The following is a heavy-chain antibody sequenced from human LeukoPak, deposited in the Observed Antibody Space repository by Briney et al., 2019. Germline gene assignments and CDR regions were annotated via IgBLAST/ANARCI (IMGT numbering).Heavy chain of an antibody. CDR2: IWYDGSNK. V-gene: IGHV3-33*01. J-gene: IGHJ4*02. Sequence: PGRSLRLSCAASGFTFSSYGMHWVRQAPGKGLEWVAVIWYDGSNKYYADSVKGRSTISRDNSKNTLYLQMNSLRAEDTAVYYCARDGGYSYGTGGTFDYWGQGTLVTVSS. CDR1: GFTFSSYG. D-gene: IGHD5-18*01. CDR3: ARDGGYSYGTGGTFDY.